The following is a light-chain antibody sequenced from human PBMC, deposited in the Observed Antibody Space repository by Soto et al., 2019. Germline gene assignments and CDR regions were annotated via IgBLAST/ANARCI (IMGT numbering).Light chain of an antibody. Sequence: EIVLTQSPGTLSLSPGERATLSCRASQSVSSSYLAWYQQKPGQAPRLLIYGASSRATGIPDRFSGSGSGTDFTLTMSSLEPEDFAVYYCQQYGSSRTFGQGTKVVIK. V-gene: IGKV3-20*01. J-gene: IGKJ1*01. CDR2: GAS. CDR3: QQYGSSRT. CDR1: QSVSSSY.